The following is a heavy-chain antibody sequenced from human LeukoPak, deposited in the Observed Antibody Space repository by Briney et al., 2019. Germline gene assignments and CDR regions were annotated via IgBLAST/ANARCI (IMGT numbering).Heavy chain of an antibody. Sequence: PSETLSLTCTVSGYSISSGYYWGWIRQPPGKGLEWIGNIYHSGSTYYNPSLKSRVTISVDTSKNQFSLKLSSVTAADTAVYYCARLHSITMVRGVITDDYWGQGTLVTVSS. V-gene: IGHV4-38-2*02. CDR1: GYSISSGYY. J-gene: IGHJ4*02. CDR3: ARLHSITMVRGVITDDY. D-gene: IGHD3-10*01. CDR2: IYHSGST.